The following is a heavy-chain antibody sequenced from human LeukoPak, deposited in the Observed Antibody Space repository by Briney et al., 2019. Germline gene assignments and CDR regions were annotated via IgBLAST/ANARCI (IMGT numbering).Heavy chain of an antibody. CDR1: GGSISSYY. CDR3: ARDGYYYDSSGYRDHYYYGMDV. Sequence: PSETLSLTCTVSGGSISSYYWSWIRQPPGKGLEWIGYIYYSGSTNYNPSLKSRVTISVDTSKNQFSLKLSSVTAADTAVYYCARDGYYYDSSGYRDHYYYGMDVWGQGTTVTVSS. V-gene: IGHV4-59*12. J-gene: IGHJ6*02. CDR2: IYYSGST. D-gene: IGHD3-22*01.